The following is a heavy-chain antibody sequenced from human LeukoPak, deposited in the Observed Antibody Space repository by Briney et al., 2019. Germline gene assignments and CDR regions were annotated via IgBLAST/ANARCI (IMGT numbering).Heavy chain of an antibody. D-gene: IGHD2-2*01. J-gene: IGHJ4*02. CDR3: VKGYCSSISCSLIDY. CDR2: ISSNEGST. V-gene: IGHV3-64D*06. Sequence: GGYLRLSCSASGFTLSRYGMHWVRQAPGKGLEYVSGISSNEGSTNYADSVKGRFTISRDNSKNTLHLQMSSLRAEDTAVYYCVKGYCSSISCSLIDYGGQGTLVTVSS. CDR1: GFTLSRYG.